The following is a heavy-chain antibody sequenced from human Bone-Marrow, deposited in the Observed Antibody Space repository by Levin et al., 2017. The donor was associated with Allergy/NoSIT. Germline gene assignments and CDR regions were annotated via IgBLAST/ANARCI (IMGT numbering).Heavy chain of an antibody. CDR2: IYQSGTT. CDR1: GGSISSGGYS. CDR3: ARGTYFYDSRGYYPGLHKIYDS. J-gene: IGHJ3*02. V-gene: IGHV4-30-2*01. Sequence: SETLSLTCAVSGGSISSGGYSWTWIRQPPGKGLEWIGYIYQSGTTYYNPSLKSRVTISVDRSKNQFSLKLSSVTAADTAVFYCARGTYFYDSRGYYPGLHKIYDSWGQGTMVTVSS. D-gene: IGHD3-22*01.